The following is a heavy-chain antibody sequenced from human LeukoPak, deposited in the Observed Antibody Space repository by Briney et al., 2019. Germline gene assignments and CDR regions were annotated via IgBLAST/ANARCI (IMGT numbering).Heavy chain of an antibody. D-gene: IGHD4-11*01. CDR3: AVNYDLDY. Sequence: PGGSLRLSCAASGFTFSSYEMNWVRQAPGKGPEWVSYISSSGRTIYYADSVQGRFTISRDNAKNSLYLQMNSLRAEDTAVYYCAVNYDLDYWGQGTLVTVSS. V-gene: IGHV3-48*03. CDR2: ISSSGRTI. CDR1: GFTFSSYE. J-gene: IGHJ4*02.